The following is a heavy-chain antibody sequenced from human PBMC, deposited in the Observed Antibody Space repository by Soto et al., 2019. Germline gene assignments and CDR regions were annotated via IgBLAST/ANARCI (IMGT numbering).Heavy chain of an antibody. CDR1: GGSISSNY. Sequence: SETLSLTCTVSGGSISSNYWTWIRQPPGKGLEWIGYVYNSGSTNYDPSLKSRVTISEDTSKSQFSLKVNSMTAADTAVYYCARYRREAVAGYTLDNWGQGILVTVSS. J-gene: IGHJ4*02. V-gene: IGHV4-59*01. CDR2: VYNSGST. CDR3: ARYRREAVAGYTLDN. D-gene: IGHD6-13*01.